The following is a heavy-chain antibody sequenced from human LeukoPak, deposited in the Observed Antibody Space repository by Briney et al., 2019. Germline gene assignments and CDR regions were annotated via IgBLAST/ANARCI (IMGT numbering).Heavy chain of an antibody. D-gene: IGHD5-12*01. CDR1: GYRFTSYW. V-gene: IGHV5-51*01. Sequence: GESLKISCKGSGYRFTSYWIAWVRQMPGKGLEWMGIIYPGDSDTRYSPSFQGQVTISVDESISTAYLQWSSLKASDTAMYYCGRRGYSGYHYPYWGQGTLVTVSS. J-gene: IGHJ4*02. CDR3: GRRGYSGYHYPY. CDR2: IYPGDSDT.